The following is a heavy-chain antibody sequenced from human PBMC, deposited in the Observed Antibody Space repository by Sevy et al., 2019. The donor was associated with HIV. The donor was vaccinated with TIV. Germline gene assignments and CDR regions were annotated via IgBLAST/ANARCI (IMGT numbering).Heavy chain of an antibody. V-gene: IGHV1-18*01. CDR2: ISAYTGNT. Sequence: ASVKVSCKASGYSFTTYGISWIRQAPGQGLEWMGWISAYTGNTNYTQMLEGRFTMTTDTSTSTAYMELTSLRSDDTAVYLCARDSPYYFGAGSLLPLFDYWGQGTLVTVSS. J-gene: IGHJ4*02. CDR3: ARDSPYYFGAGSLLPLFDY. D-gene: IGHD3-10*01. CDR1: GYSFTTYG.